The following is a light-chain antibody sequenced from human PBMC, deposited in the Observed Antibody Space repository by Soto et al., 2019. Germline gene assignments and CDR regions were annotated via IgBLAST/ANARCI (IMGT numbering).Light chain of an antibody. J-gene: IGKJ2*01. CDR3: QQRSNWPPT. CDR1: QSVNSY. Sequence: EIVLTQSPATLSLSPGERATLSCRASQSVNSYLAWYQQKPGQAPRLLIYDASNRATGIPARFSGSGSGTDLTLTISSLEPEDFAVYYCQQRSNWPPTFGQGTKLEIK. CDR2: DAS. V-gene: IGKV3-11*01.